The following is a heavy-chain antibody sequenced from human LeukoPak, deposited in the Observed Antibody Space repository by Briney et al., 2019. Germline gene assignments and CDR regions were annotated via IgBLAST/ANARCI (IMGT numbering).Heavy chain of an antibody. CDR3: ARLRSSLYYYGSGSYWHFDY. CDR2: IYYSGST. Sequence: SETLSLTCTVSGGSISSYYWSWIRQPPGKGLEWIGYIYYSGSTNYDPSLKSRVTISVDTSKNQFSLKLSSVTAADTAVYYCARLRSSLYYYGSGSYWHFDYWGQGTLVTVSS. V-gene: IGHV4-59*08. D-gene: IGHD3-10*01. J-gene: IGHJ4*02. CDR1: GGSISSYY.